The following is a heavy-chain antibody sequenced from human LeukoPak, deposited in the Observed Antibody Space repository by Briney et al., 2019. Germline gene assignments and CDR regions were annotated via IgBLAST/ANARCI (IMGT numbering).Heavy chain of an antibody. V-gene: IGHV3-30*18. J-gene: IGHJ3*02. CDR3: TKGQLWASGRAFDI. D-gene: IGHD3-16*01. Sequence: PGGSLRLSCAASGFTFSSYGMHWVRQAPGKGLEWVAVISYDGSNKYYADSVKGRFTISRDNSKNTLYLQMNNLRPEDTAVYYCTKGQLWASGRAFDIWGQGTMVTVSS. CDR2: ISYDGSNK. CDR1: GFTFSSYG.